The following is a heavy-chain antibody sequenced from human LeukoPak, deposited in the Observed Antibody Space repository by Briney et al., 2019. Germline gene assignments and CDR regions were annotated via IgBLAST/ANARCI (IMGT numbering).Heavy chain of an antibody. J-gene: IGHJ4*02. CDR1: GGSISSSNW. D-gene: IGHD6-19*01. Sequence: SETLSLTCAVSGGSISSSNWWCWVRQPPGKGLEWSGEIYHSGSTNYNPSLKSRVTISVDKSKNQFSLKLSSVTAADTAVYYCARVLSYSSGWYHALDYWGQGTLVTVSS. CDR2: IYHSGST. CDR3: ARVLSYSSGWYHALDY. V-gene: IGHV4-4*02.